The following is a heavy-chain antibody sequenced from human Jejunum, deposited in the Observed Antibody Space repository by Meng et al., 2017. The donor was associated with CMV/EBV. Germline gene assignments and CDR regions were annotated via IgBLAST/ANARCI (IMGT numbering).Heavy chain of an antibody. CDR1: W. J-gene: IGHJ6*02. Sequence: WMHWVRQAPGKGLEWVSRISGDGSRTNYADSVKGRFTISRDNAKNTLYLQMNSLSAEDSAVYYCARDQLGTIFGMANPYGMDVWGQGTTVTVSS. CDR2: ISGDGSRT. V-gene: IGHV3-74*01. CDR3: ARDQLGTIFGMANPYGMDV. D-gene: IGHD3-3*01.